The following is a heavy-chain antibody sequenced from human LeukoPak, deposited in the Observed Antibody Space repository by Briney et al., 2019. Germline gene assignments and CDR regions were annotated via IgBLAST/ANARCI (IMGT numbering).Heavy chain of an antibody. V-gene: IGHV4-61*02. CDR1: GDSISSGDYY. J-gene: IGHJ3*02. CDR2: ISSSGST. Sequence: SETLSLTCTVSGDSISSGDYYWSWIRQPAGKGLEWIVRISSSGSTNYNPSLMSRVTISVDTSKNQFSLKLSSVTAADTAVYFCARGPYSYDSSGAFDIWGQGTMVTVSS. D-gene: IGHD3-22*01. CDR3: ARGPYSYDSSGAFDI.